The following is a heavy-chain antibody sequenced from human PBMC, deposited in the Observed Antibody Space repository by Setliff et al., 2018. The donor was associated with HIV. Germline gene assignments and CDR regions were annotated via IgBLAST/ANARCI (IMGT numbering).Heavy chain of an antibody. CDR3: ARDGRDRTTVTIYSLYGMDV. CDR2: IYSSGNT. CDR1: GGSISSYY. Sequence: PSETLSLTCTVSGGSISSYYWSWIRQPAGKGLEWTGRIYSSGNTNYNPSLKSRVTMSVDTSNNQFSLSLRSVTAADTAIYYCARDGRDRTTVTIYSLYGMDVWGQGTTVTVSS. D-gene: IGHD4-17*01. J-gene: IGHJ6*02. V-gene: IGHV4-4*07.